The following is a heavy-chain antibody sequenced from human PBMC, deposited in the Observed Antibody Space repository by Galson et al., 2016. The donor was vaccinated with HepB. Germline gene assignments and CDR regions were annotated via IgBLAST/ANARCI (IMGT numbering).Heavy chain of an antibody. D-gene: IGHD1-26*01. V-gene: IGHV3-30*04. CDR2: TSSDESVK. J-gene: IGHJ4*02. CDR3: AKKSPGKELSPPDY. Sequence: LRLSCAASGFTFGSYAMHWVRQAPGKGLEWVATTSSDESVKHYADPVQGRFTISKDNFKNTLYLQMNSLRAEDTAVYYCAKKSPGKELSPPDYWGQGTLVTVSS. CDR1: GFTFGSYA.